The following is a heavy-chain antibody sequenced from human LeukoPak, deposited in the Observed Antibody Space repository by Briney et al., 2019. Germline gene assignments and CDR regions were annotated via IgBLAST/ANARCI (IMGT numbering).Heavy chain of an antibody. J-gene: IGHJ4*02. CDR3: ASRSIYGDYSY. D-gene: IGHD4-17*01. CDR1: GGSISSYY. V-gene: IGHV4-59*12. Sequence: SETLSLTCTVSGGSISSYYWSWIRQPPGKGLEWIGYIYYSGSTNYDPSLKSRVTMSVDTSKNQFSLKLSSVTAADTAVYYCASRSIYGDYSYWGQGALVTVSS. CDR2: IYYSGST.